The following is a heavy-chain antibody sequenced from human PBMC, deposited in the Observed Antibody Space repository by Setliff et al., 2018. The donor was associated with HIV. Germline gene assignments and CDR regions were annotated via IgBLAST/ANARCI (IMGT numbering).Heavy chain of an antibody. J-gene: IGHJ3*02. V-gene: IGHV3-15*01. D-gene: IGHD7-27*01. CDR2: IKSRVDGETT. Sequence: PGGSLRLSCAASGFTFRSHWMHWVRQAPGKGLEWVGRIKSRVDGETTAYAAPLKGRFTISRDDSKNTLYLQMDSLSTEDTAVYYCILLGMHGAFDIWGQGTMVT. CDR3: ILLGMHGAFDI. CDR1: GFTFRSHW.